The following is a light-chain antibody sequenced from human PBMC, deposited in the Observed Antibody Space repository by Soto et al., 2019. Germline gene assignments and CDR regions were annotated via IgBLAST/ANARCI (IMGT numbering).Light chain of an antibody. CDR3: TSYTTGSSLVV. J-gene: IGLJ2*01. Sequence: QSVLTQPASVSGSPGQSITISCTGTSSDVGGYNYVSWYQHHPGKAPKVIIYDVTNRPKGVSDRFSGSKSGNTASLTISGLQAEDGAEYFCTSYTTGSSLVVFGGGTKVTVL. CDR1: SSDVGGYNY. V-gene: IGLV2-14*03. CDR2: DVT.